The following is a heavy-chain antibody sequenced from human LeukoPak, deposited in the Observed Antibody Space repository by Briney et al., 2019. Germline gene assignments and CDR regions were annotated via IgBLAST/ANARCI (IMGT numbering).Heavy chain of an antibody. D-gene: IGHD6-13*01. Sequence: ASVKVSCKASGYTFTSYDINWVRQATGQGLEWMGWMNPNSGNTGYAQKFQGRVTMTRNTSISTAYMELSSLRSEDTAVYYCARAWQQLVHYYYMDVWGKGTTVTVSS. V-gene: IGHV1-8*01. J-gene: IGHJ6*03. CDR1: GYTFTSYD. CDR2: MNPNSGNT. CDR3: ARAWQQLVHYYYMDV.